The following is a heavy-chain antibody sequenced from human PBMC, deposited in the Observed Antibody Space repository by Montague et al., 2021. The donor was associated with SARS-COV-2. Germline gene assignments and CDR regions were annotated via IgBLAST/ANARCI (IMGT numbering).Heavy chain of an antibody. V-gene: IGHV4-38-2*02. Sequence: SETLSLTCTVSGYSISSGYYWGWIRQPPGKGLEWIGSIYHSGSTYYNPSLKSRVTISVDRSKNQFSLKLSSVTAADTAVYYCARERRYCSGGSCYSGWFDPWGQGTLVTVSS. D-gene: IGHD2-15*01. CDR3: ARERRYCSGGSCYSGWFDP. CDR1: GYSISSGYY. CDR2: IYHSGST. J-gene: IGHJ5*02.